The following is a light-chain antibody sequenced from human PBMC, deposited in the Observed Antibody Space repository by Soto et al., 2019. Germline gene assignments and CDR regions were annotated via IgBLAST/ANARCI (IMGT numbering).Light chain of an antibody. CDR1: SSDVGGHNY. J-gene: IGLJ1*01. CDR2: EVS. V-gene: IGLV2-14*01. Sequence: QSALTQPASVSGSPGQSITISCTGTSSDVGGHNYVSWYQHHPGKAPKLMIYEVSNRPSGVFNRFSGSKSGNTASLTISGLQAEDEADYHCSSFSSTTTLYVFGTGTKVTVL. CDR3: SSFSSTTTLYV.